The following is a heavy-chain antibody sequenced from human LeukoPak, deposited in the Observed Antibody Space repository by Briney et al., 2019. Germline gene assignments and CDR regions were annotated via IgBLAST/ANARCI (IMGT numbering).Heavy chain of an antibody. Sequence: ASVKVSCKASGGTFSSYAISWVRQAPGQGLEWMGGIIPIFGTANYAQKFQGRVTITADESTSTACMELSSLRSEDTAVYYCARDGAGDPGYYYYGMDVWGQGTTVTVSS. D-gene: IGHD7-27*01. CDR2: IIPIFGTA. V-gene: IGHV1-69*13. J-gene: IGHJ6*02. CDR1: GGTFSSYA. CDR3: ARDGAGDPGYYYYGMDV.